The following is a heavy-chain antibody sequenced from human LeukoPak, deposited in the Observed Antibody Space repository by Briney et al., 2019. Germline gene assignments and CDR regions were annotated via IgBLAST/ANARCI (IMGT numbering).Heavy chain of an antibody. CDR1: GFTFDDYA. Sequence: QSGGSLRLSCAASGFTFDDYAMFWVRQAPGKGLEWVSLITGDGGSTYYAYSVKGRFTISRDNSKNSLYLQMNSLRTEDTALYFCARHMGGSGWYLAAFWGQGTQVTVSS. V-gene: IGHV3-43*02. CDR3: ARHMGGSGWYLAAF. CDR2: ITGDGGST. J-gene: IGHJ4*02. D-gene: IGHD6-13*01.